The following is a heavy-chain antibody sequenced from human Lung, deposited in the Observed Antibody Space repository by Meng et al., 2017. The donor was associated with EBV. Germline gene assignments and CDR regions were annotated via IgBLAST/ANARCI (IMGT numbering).Heavy chain of an antibody. D-gene: IGHD2-2*01. Sequence: QVQLGKTGAKVEKPGASGKVSCKASGYSFTTYAMHWVRQATGQRLEWMEWINAGNGNTKYSEKFQSRVTITRDTAASTAYMELSSLRSEDTAVYYCARTGCSSSSCYDYWGQGTLVTVSS. CDR1: GYSFTTYA. CDR3: ARTGCSSSSCYDY. V-gene: IGHV1-3*01. CDR2: INAGNGNT. J-gene: IGHJ4*02.